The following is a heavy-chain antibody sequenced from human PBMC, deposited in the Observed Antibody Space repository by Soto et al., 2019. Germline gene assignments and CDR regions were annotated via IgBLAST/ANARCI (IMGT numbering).Heavy chain of an antibody. CDR1: GYTFTGYF. J-gene: IGHJ5*01. D-gene: IGHD2-15*01. CDR3: ANLPPTPDWFDS. CDR2: INPNSGAT. Sequence: QVQLVQSGAEVKKPGTSVKVSCKASGYTFTGYFIHWLRHAPGQGLEWMGRINPNSGATNYARKFHDRVTMTRDTYIITTYMDLSSLRSDDTAMYYCANLPPTPDWFDSWGQGTLVTVSS. V-gene: IGHV1-2*06.